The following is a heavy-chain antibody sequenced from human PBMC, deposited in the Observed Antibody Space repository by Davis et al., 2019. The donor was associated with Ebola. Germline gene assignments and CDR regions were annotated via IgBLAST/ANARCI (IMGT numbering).Heavy chain of an antibody. D-gene: IGHD3-10*01. CDR1: ASSISSHY. J-gene: IGHJ4*02. CDR3: AGQRPANSGRQPYIY. V-gene: IGHV4-59*08. Sequence: SETLSLTCTVSASSISSHYWTWIRQPPGKGLDWIGHLYYSGYTSYNRSLMSRVTMSLDTSKNQFSLRVASVTAADTAVYYCAGQRPANSGRQPYIYWGQGTLVTVSS. CDR2: LYYSGYT.